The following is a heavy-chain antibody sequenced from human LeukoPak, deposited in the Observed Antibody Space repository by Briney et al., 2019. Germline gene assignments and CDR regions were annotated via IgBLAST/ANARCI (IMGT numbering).Heavy chain of an antibody. Sequence: GGSLRLSCAVSGFTFSSYAMSWVRQAPGKGLEWVSAISGSGGSTYYADSVKGRFTISRDNSKNTLYLQMNSLRAEDTALYYCAKDREIAVAGYRWVAYFDYWGQGTLVTVSS. CDR3: AKDREIAVAGYRWVAYFDY. CDR1: GFTFSSYA. CDR2: ISGSGGST. J-gene: IGHJ4*02. V-gene: IGHV3-23*01. D-gene: IGHD6-19*01.